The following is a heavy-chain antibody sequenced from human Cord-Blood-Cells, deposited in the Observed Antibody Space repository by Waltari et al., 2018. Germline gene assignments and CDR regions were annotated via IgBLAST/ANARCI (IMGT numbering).Heavy chain of an antibody. CDR3: ARVLVGIVGATPAFDI. Sequence: QVQLVQSGAEVKKPGASVKFSCKAYGYTFTSYGISWVRQAPGQVLEWLGWISAYNGNTNYAQKLQGRITMTTAPPTSTAYMELRRLGSDDTAVYYCARVLVGIVGATPAFDIWGQGTMVTVSS. D-gene: IGHD1-26*01. CDR1: GYTFTSYG. V-gene: IGHV1-18*01. J-gene: IGHJ3*02. CDR2: ISAYNGNT.